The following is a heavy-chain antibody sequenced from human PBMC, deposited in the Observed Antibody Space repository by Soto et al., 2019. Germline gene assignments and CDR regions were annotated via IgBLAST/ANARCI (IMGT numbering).Heavy chain of an antibody. CDR2: IYYSGST. CDR1: GGSISSYY. J-gene: IGHJ3*02. CDR3: ARVWGGAFXI. V-gene: IGHV4-59*01. D-gene: IGHD3-10*01. Sequence: SETLSLTCTVSGGSISSYYWSWIRQPPGKELEWIGYIYYSGSTNYNPSLKSRVTISVDTSKNQFSLKLSSVTAADTAVYYCARVWGGAFXIWGQGTMVTVSS.